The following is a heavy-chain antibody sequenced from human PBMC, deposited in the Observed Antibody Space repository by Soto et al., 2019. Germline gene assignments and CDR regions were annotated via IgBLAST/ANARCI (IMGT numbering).Heavy chain of an antibody. CDR3: ARVGVTYYYDSSGITPPDY. D-gene: IGHD3-22*01. CDR2: ISYDGSNK. Sequence: QVQLVESGGGVVQPGRSLRLSCAASGFTFSSYAMHWVRQAPGKGLEWVAVISYDGSNKCYADSVKGRFTISRDNSKNTLYLQMNSLRAEDTAVYYCARVGVTYYYDSSGITPPDYWGQGTLVTVSS. J-gene: IGHJ4*02. V-gene: IGHV3-30-3*01. CDR1: GFTFSSYA.